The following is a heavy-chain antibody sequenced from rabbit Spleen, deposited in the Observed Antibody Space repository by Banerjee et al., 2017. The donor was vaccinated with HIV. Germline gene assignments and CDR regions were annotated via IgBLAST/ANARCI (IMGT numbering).Heavy chain of an antibody. Sequence: QLTETGGGLVQPGGSLTLSCKVSGFDFTNYYISWVRQAPGKGLEWIGIIYPAKGSTDYASWVNGRFTISSDNAQSTVDLKMTSLTAADTATYFCVRDQAGDADYGPYYLNLWGPGTLVTVS. D-gene: IGHD2-1*01. CDR2: IYPAKGST. CDR3: VRDQAGDADYGPYYLNL. V-gene: IGHV1S7*01. J-gene: IGHJ4*01. CDR1: GFDFTNYY.